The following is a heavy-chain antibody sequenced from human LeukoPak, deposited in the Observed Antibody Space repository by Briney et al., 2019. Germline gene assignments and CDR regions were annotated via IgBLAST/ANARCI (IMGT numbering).Heavy chain of an antibody. D-gene: IGHD7-27*01. CDR2: ITSSGTTI. CDR1: GGSISTSSSY. Sequence: LSLTCTVSGGSISTSSSYWGWVRQAPGKGLEWVSYITSSGTTIFYADSVKGRFTISRDNAKNSLYLEMNSLRAEDTAVYYCARASNWGSGRSLDYWGQGTLVTVSS. J-gene: IGHJ4*02. CDR3: ARASNWGSGRSLDY. V-gene: IGHV3-48*03.